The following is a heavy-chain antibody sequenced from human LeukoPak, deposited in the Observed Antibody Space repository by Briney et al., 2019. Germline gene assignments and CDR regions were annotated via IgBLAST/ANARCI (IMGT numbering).Heavy chain of an antibody. V-gene: IGHV3-23*01. CDR2: ISGSGGST. Sequence: GGSLRLSCAASGFTFSSYAMSWVRQAPGKGLEWVSAISGSGGSTYYADSVKGRFTISRDNSKNTLYLQMNSLRAEDTAVYYCAKDSARITMVRGAYWGQGTLVTVSS. D-gene: IGHD3-10*01. CDR1: GFTFSSYA. J-gene: IGHJ4*02. CDR3: AKDSARITMVRGAY.